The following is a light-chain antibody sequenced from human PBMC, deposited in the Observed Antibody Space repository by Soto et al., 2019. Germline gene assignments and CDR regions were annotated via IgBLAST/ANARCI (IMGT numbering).Light chain of an antibody. Sequence: EIVMTQSPATLSLSPGERATLSCRASQSVSSYLAWYQQKPGQAPRLLIYDASNRATGIPARFSGSGSGTDFTLSISSLEPEDFVVYYCQQRNNWPGTFGQGTKVEIK. CDR1: QSVSSY. J-gene: IGKJ1*01. CDR3: QQRNNWPGT. CDR2: DAS. V-gene: IGKV3-11*01.